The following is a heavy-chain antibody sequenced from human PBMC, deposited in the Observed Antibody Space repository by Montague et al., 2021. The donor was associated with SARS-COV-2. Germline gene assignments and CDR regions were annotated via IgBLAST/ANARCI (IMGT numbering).Heavy chain of an antibody. D-gene: IGHD3-22*01. J-gene: IGHJ4*02. V-gene: IGHV2-5*02. Sequence: PALVKPTQTLTLTCTFSGFPLSTSGVGVGWIRQPPGKALEWPALIYWDDDRRYSPSLKSRLTITKDTSKNQVVLTMTNMDPVDTATYYCAHRRPLYYYDSSLSTFDYWGQGTLVTVSS. CDR3: AHRRPLYYYDSSLSTFDY. CDR1: GFPLSTSGVG. CDR2: IYWDDDR.